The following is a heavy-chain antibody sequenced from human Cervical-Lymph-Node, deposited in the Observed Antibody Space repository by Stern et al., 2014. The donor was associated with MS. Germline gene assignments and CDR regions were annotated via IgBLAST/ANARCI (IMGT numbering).Heavy chain of an antibody. CDR2: VYPGDSRP. J-gene: IGHJ4*02. V-gene: IGHV5-51*03. CDR1: GYTFSNYW. D-gene: IGHD3-16*01. Sequence: EVQLVQSGAEVKKPGESLKISCKASGYTFSNYWIGWVRQMHGKGLEWMAIVYPGDSRPHYRESLQGKVTISADRSVTTAFLQWSSLEASDSGFYYCATRKFLYDRDAYAFDSWGQGTQVTVSP. CDR3: ATRKFLYDRDAYAFDS.